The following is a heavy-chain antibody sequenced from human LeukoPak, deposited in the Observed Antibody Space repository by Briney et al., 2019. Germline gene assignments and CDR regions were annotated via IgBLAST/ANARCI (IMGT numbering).Heavy chain of an antibody. D-gene: IGHD3-22*01. CDR1: GLTFSNYA. CDR3: AKDSKIVVVNGAFDI. CDR2: ISGSGGNT. V-gene: IGHV3-23*01. J-gene: IGHJ3*02. Sequence: PGGSLRLSCAASGLTFSNYAMSWVRQAPGKGLEWVSGISGSGGNTYYADSVKGRFTISRDNSKNTLYLQMNSLRAEDTALYYCAKDSKIVVVNGAFDIWGQGTMVTVSS.